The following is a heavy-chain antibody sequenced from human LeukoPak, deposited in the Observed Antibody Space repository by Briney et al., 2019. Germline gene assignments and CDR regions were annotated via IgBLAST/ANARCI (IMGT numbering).Heavy chain of an antibody. CDR3: AREYGDYSSYFDL. CDR1: GFTFDDYG. J-gene: IGHJ2*01. D-gene: IGHD4-17*01. CDR2: ITWNGAST. Sequence: GGSRRLSCAASGFTFDDYGMSWVRQAPGKGLEWVTGITWNGASTGFADSVKGRFTISRGNAKNSLYLGMSSLRAEDTALYYCAREYGDYSSYFDLWGRGTLVTVSS. V-gene: IGHV3-20*04.